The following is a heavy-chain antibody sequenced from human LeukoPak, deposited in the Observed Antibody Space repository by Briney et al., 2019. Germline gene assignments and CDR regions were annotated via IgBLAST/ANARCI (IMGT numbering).Heavy chain of an antibody. CDR1: GFTFSNYG. D-gene: IGHD5-18*01. J-gene: IGHJ4*02. CDR3: AKDRDTAMEIDY. V-gene: IGHV3-33*06. Sequence: GRSLRLSCAASGFTFSNYGMHWVRQAPGKGLEWVAVIWYDGSNKYYVDSVKGRFTISRDNSKNTLYLQMNSLSAEDTAMYYCAKDRDTAMEIDYWGQGTLVTVSS. CDR2: IWYDGSNK.